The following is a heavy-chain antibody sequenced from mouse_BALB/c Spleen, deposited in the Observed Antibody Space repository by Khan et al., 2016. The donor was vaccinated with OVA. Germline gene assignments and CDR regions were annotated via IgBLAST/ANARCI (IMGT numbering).Heavy chain of an antibody. CDR1: GFNIKDTY. CDR3: VIVAYSGLFAY. CDR2: IDPANGDV. J-gene: IGHJ3*01. Sequence: VQLQQSGADFVKPGASVKLSCTASGFNIKDTYMHWINQRPQQGLVWIGRIDPANGDVRYDPKFQDKATIAADASSNTAYLQLSSLTSEDTAVYYCVIVAYSGLFAYWGQGTLVTVSA. V-gene: IGHV14-3*02. D-gene: IGHD2-10*01.